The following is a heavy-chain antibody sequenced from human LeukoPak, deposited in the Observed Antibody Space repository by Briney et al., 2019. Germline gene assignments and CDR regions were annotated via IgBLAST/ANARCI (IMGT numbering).Heavy chain of an antibody. J-gene: IGHJ5*02. CDR2: IYYTGST. Sequence: SETLSLTCTVSGDSISNYYWSRIRQPPGKGLEWIGYIYYTGSTNYNPSLKSRVTISVDTSKKQFSLRLSSVTAADTAVYYCARGTAVAGTWGQGTLVTVSS. CDR1: GDSISNYY. CDR3: ARGTAVAGT. D-gene: IGHD6-19*01. V-gene: IGHV4-59*01.